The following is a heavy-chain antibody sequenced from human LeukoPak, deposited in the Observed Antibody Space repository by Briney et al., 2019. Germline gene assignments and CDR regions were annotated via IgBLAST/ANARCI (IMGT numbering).Heavy chain of an antibody. CDR2: ISGSGGST. CDR1: GFTFSSYA. V-gene: IGHV3-23*01. CDR3: AKDPSRRLRYYFDY. Sequence: GGSLRLSCAASGFTFSSYAVSWVRQAPGKGLEWVSAISGSGGSTYYADSVKGRFTISRDNSKNTLYLQMNSLRAEDTAVYYCAKDPSRRLRYYFDYWGQGTLVTVSS. J-gene: IGHJ4*02.